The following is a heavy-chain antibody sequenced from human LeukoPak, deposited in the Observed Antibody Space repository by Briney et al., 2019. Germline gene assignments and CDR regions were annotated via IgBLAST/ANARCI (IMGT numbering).Heavy chain of an antibody. V-gene: IGHV4-59*01. J-gene: IGHJ6*03. D-gene: IGHD4/OR15-4a*01. Sequence: PSETLSLTCTVSGGSISSYYWSWIRQPPGKGLEWIGYIYYSGSTNYNPSLKSRVTISVDTSKIQFSLKLSSVTAADTAVYYCARESPGAEYYYYMDVWGKGTTVTVSS. CDR1: GGSISSYY. CDR3: ARESPGAEYYYYMDV. CDR2: IYYSGST.